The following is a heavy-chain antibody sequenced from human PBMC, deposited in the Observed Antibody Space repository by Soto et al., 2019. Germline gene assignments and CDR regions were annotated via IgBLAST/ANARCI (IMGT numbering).Heavy chain of an antibody. CDR3: ARALGTTTGDY. J-gene: IGHJ4*02. V-gene: IGHV3-11*01. D-gene: IGHD1-1*01. CDR1: GFTFSDYY. CDR2: ISGGGVTI. Sequence: QVQLVESGGGLVKPGGSLRLSCAASGFTFSDYYMSWIRQAPGKGLEWVSYISGGGVTIYYADSVKGRFSIPRDNAKKSLYLQMSSLRAEDTAVYYCARALGTTTGDYWGQGTLVTVSS.